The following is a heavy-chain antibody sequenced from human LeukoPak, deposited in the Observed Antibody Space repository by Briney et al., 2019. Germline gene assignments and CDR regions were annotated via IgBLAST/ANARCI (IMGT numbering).Heavy chain of an antibody. V-gene: IGHV4-38-2*01. CDR2: IYHSGST. J-gene: IGHJ4*02. CDR1: GYSISSGYY. D-gene: IGHD3-3*01. Sequence: SETLSLTCAVSGYSISSGYYWGWIRQPPGKGLEWIGTIYHSGSTYYNPSLKSRVTISVDTSKNQFSLKLSSVTAADTAVYYCARHGFWSGYNYVLDYWGQGTLVTVSS. CDR3: ARHGFWSGYNYVLDY.